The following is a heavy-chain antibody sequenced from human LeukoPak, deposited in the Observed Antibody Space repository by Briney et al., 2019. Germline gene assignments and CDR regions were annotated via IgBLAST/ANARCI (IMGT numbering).Heavy chain of an antibody. CDR2: IKQDGSEK. CDR3: ARDRMISGWYNWFDP. J-gene: IGHJ5*02. CDR1: GFTFSSYW. D-gene: IGHD6-19*01. V-gene: IGHV3-7*03. Sequence: GGSLRLSSAASGFTFSSYWMSWVRHAPGKGLEWVANIKQDGSEKYYVDSVKGRFTISRDNAKNSLYLQMNSLRAEDTAVYYCARDRMISGWYNWFDPWGQGTLVTVSS.